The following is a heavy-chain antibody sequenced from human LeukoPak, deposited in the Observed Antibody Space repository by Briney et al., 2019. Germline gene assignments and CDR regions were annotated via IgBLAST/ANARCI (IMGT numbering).Heavy chain of an antibody. V-gene: IGHV6-1*01. CDR3: ARDLSGSAAGAVNWFDP. CDR2: TYFRSKWIS. Sequence: SQTLSLTCAISGDSVSSNSAAWNWIRQSPSRGLEWLGRTYFRSKWISDYAVSVKSRITIDADTSKNQFSLHLNSVTPEDTAVYYCARDLSGSAAGAVNWFDPWGQGTLVAVSS. D-gene: IGHD6-13*01. CDR1: GDSVSSNSAA. J-gene: IGHJ5*02.